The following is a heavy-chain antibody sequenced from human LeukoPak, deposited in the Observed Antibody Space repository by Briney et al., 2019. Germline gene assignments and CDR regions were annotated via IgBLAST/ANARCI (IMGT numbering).Heavy chain of an antibody. J-gene: IGHJ6*03. CDR2: IYYSGRT. CDR1: GGSVSSTSYY. V-gene: IGHV4-39*07. D-gene: IGHD2-2*01. Sequence: SETPSLTCTVSGGSVSSTSYYWGWIRQPPGKGLEWIGTIYYSGRTNYNPSLKSRVTISVDTSKNQFSLKLSSVTAADTAVYYCARARIVVGPAARYYYYMDVWGKGTTVTVSS. CDR3: ARARIVVGPAARYYYYMDV.